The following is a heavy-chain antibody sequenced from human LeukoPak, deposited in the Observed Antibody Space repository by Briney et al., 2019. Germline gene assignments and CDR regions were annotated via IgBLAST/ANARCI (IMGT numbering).Heavy chain of an antibody. CDR1: GGSISSYY. CDR2: IYTSGTT. J-gene: IGHJ4*02. V-gene: IGHV4-4*07. D-gene: IGHD3-22*01. Sequence: SETLSLTCTVSGGSISSYYWSWIRQPAGKGLEWIGRIYTSGTTDYNPSLKSRVSMSVDTSRNQFSLKLSSVTAADTAVYYCASVRKSDLGYYYDSSGYFVFDYWGQGTLVTVSS. CDR3: ASVRKSDLGYYYDSSGYFVFDY.